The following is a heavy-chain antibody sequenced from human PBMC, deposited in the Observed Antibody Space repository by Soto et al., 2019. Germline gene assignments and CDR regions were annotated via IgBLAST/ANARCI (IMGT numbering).Heavy chain of an antibody. V-gene: IGHV1-69*13. CDR2: IIPIFGTA. D-gene: IGHD3-16*01. CDR1: GGTFSSYA. Sequence: SVKVSCKASGGTFSSYAISWVRQAPGQGLEWMGGIIPIFGTANYAQKFQGRVTITADESTSTAYMELSSLRSEDTAVYYCAGRWGVEDDYGMDVWGKGPTVTVSS. J-gene: IGHJ6*04. CDR3: AGRWGVEDDYGMDV.